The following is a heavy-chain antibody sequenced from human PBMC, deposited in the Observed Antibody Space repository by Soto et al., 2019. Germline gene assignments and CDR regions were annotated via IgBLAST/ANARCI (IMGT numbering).Heavy chain of an antibody. V-gene: IGHV4-34*01. J-gene: IGHJ4*02. D-gene: IGHD2-15*01. Sequence: SETLSLTCAVYGGSFSGYYWSWIRQPPGKGLEWIGEINHSGSTNSNPSFKSRVTISVDTSKNQFSLKLSPVTAADTAVYYCARYPRGYCSGGSRYPYFHYWGQGTLVTVSS. CDR3: ARYPRGYCSGGSRYPYFHY. CDR2: INHSGST. CDR1: GGSFSGYY.